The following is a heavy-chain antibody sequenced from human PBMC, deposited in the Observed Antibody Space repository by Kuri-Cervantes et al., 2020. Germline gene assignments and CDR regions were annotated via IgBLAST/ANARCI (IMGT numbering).Heavy chain of an antibody. D-gene: IGHD2/OR15-2a*01. CDR1: G. CDR2: VWYDGSNK. Sequence: GMHWVRQAPGKGLEWVAVVWYDGSNKYYADFVKGRFTISRDNSKNTLYLQMNSLRVEDTAVYYCARDREYYYYGMDVWGQGTPVTVSS. J-gene: IGHJ6*02. V-gene: IGHV3-33*01. CDR3: ARDREYYYYGMDV.